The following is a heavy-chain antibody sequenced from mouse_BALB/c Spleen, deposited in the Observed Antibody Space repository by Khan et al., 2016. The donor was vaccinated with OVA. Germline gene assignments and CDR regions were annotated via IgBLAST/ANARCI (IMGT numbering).Heavy chain of an antibody. CDR3: ATLYGDEPY. Sequence: QVQLKESGPGLVAPSQSLSITCTVSGFSLTNYGVHWLRQPPGKGLEWLGVIWAGGSTNYNSALISRLSISKDNSKGQVFLKMNSLQTEDTAMYYCATLYGDEPYWGQGTLVTVSA. CDR2: IWAGGST. D-gene: IGHD2-13*01. J-gene: IGHJ3*01. CDR1: GFSLTNYG. V-gene: IGHV2-9*02.